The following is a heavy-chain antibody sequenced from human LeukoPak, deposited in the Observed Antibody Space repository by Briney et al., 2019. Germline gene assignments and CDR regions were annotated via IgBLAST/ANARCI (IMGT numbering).Heavy chain of an antibody. V-gene: IGHV3-23*01. D-gene: IGHD3-9*01. CDR2: ISGSGGST. CDR3: AKASRPVLRYFDWLFY. Sequence: GGSLRLSCAASGFTFSSYAMSWVRQAPGKGLEWVSAISGSGGSTYYADSVKGRLTISRDNSKNTLYLQTNSLRAEDTAVYYCAKASRPVLRYFDWLFYWGQGTLVTVSS. CDR1: GFTFSSYA. J-gene: IGHJ4*02.